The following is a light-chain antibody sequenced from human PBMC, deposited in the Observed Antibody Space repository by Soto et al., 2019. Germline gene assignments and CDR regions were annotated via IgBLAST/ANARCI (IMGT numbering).Light chain of an antibody. CDR1: QSVSSN. CDR2: GAS. CDR3: QQYNNWPRGT. Sequence: EIVITQCPATLSVSPGERATLSCRASQSVSSNLAWYQQKPVQAPRLLIYGASTRATGIPARFSASGSGTEFTLTISSLQSEDFAIYYCQQYNNWPRGTFGQGTRLEIK. V-gene: IGKV3-15*01. J-gene: IGKJ5*01.